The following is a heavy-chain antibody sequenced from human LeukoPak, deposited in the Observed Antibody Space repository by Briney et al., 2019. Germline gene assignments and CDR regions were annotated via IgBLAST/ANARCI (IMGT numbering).Heavy chain of an antibody. J-gene: IGHJ4*02. CDR2: IIPLSGTP. V-gene: IGHV1-69*05. CDR3: ARGRGQVVFDY. CDR1: GCSFSNCH. Sequence: GASVMVSFKASGCSFSNCHIAWVRLAPGQGLEWMGGIIPLSGTPNYAQKFQGRVTITTDDSSTTAYMELRSRRSGATAVYSCARGRGQVVFDYWGQGTLVTVSS. D-gene: IGHD3-10*01.